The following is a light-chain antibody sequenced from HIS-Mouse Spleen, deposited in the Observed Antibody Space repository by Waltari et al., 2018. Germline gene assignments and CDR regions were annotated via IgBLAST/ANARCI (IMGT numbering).Light chain of an antibody. CDR3: QSADSSGTYWV. J-gene: IGLJ3*02. CDR2: TDS. Sequence: SYELTQPPPVSVSPGQTARITCSGDALPKQYAYWYQQKPGQAPVLVIYTDSERPSGIPERFSGSSSGTTVTLTISGVQAEDEADYYCQSADSSGTYWVFGGGTKLTVL. V-gene: IGLV3-25*03. CDR1: ALPKQY.